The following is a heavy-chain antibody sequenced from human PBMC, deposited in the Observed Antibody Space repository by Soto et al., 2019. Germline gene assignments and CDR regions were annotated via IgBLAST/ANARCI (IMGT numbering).Heavy chain of an antibody. CDR1: GYSFTSYW. CDR2: IDPSDSYT. V-gene: IGHV5-10-1*01. D-gene: IGHD2-2*01. Sequence: QSLQISCKGSGYSFTSYWNSWVRQMPGKGMEWMGRIDPSDSYTNYSPSFQGHVTISADKSISTAYLQWSSLKASDTAMYYCARHQVLPDCSSTSFYNVSLGQGLLVSV. CDR3: ARHQVLPDCSSTSFYNVS. J-gene: IGHJ5*02.